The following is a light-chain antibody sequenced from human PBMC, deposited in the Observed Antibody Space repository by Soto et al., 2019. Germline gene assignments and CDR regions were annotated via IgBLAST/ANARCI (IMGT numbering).Light chain of an antibody. V-gene: IGKV1-39*01. CDR1: QSIGNY. Sequence: DIQMTQSPSSLSASIGDRVTLTCRSSQSIGNYLNWYQQKPGKAPSLLIHSASTLQNGVPSRFSGSGSGTEFTFTSSGLQPDDVATYYCQASYTTPITFGQGTRLE. CDR2: SAS. J-gene: IGKJ5*01. CDR3: QASYTTPIT.